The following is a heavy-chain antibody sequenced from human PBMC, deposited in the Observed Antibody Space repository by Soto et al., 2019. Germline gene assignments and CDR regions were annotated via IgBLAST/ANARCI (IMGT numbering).Heavy chain of an antibody. CDR3: AVGYCSGGSCFEKLGHYYYYMDV. J-gene: IGHJ6*03. CDR2: IYYSGST. Sequence: SETLSLTCTVSGGSISSGGYYWSWIRQHPGKGLEWIGYIYYSGSTYYNPSLKSRVTISVDTSKNQFSLKLSSVTAADTAVYYCAVGYCSGGSCFEKLGHYYYYMDVWGKGTTVTVSS. V-gene: IGHV4-31*03. D-gene: IGHD2-15*01. CDR1: GGSISSGGYY.